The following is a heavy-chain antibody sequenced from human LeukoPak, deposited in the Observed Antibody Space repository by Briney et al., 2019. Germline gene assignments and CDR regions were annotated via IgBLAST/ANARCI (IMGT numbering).Heavy chain of an antibody. D-gene: IGHD2-21*02. J-gene: IGHJ5*02. Sequence: GASVKVSCKASGYTFTSYYMHWVRQAPGQGLEWMGIINPSGGSTSYAQKFQGRVTMTRDTSTSTVYMELGSLRSEDTAVYYCARDIPCGGDCYNWFDPWGQGTLVTVSS. V-gene: IGHV1-46*01. CDR1: GYTFTSYY. CDR3: ARDIPCGGDCYNWFDP. CDR2: INPSGGST.